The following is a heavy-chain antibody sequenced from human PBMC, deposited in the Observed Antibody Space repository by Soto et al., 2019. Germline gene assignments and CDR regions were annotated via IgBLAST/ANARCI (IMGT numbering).Heavy chain of an antibody. CDR3: ARVSDDFWSGYHDYYYYYMDV. CDR1: GGSISSYY. V-gene: IGHV4-59*08. Sequence: SETLSLTCTVSGGSISSYYWSWIRQPPGKGLEWIGYIYYSGSTNYNPSLKSRVTISVDTSKNQFSLKLSSVTAADTAVYYCARVSDDFWSGYHDYYYYYMDVWGKGTTVTVSS. D-gene: IGHD3-3*01. CDR2: IYYSGST. J-gene: IGHJ6*03.